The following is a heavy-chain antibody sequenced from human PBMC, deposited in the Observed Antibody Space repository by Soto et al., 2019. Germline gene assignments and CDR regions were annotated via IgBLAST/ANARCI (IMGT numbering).Heavy chain of an antibody. Sequence: PSETLSLTCTVSGGSMSSYYWTWLRQSPGRGLEWIGYISYSGSTYYNPSLKSRVTISADTSKNQFSLGMNSMIAADAAVYYCARADPDASVGYWGQGTLVTVSS. CDR1: GGSMSSYY. D-gene: IGHD2-15*01. CDR2: ISYSGST. V-gene: IGHV4-59*01. CDR3: ARADPDASVGY. J-gene: IGHJ4*02.